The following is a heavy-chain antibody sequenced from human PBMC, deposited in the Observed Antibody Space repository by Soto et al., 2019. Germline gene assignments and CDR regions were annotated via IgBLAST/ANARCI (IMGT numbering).Heavy chain of an antibody. J-gene: IGHJ4*02. V-gene: IGHV4-34*01. CDR3: AMGYGDPWFDY. D-gene: IGHD4-17*01. CDR2: INHSGST. CDR1: GGSISSYY. Sequence: SETLSLTCTVSGGSISSYYWSWIRQPPGKGLEWIGEINHSGSTNYNPSLKSRVTISVDTSKNQFSLKLSSVTAADTAVYYCAMGYGDPWFDYWGQGTLVTVSS.